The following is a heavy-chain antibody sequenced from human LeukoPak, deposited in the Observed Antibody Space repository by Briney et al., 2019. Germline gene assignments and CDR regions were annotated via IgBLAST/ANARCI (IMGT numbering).Heavy chain of an antibody. CDR3: ARGSYWFDP. Sequence: SETLSLTCTVSGGSISIHYWSWIRQPPGKGLEWIGYIYYSGSTNYNPCLKSRVTISVDTSKNQFSLKLSSVTAADTAVYYCARGSYWFDPLGQGTLVTVSS. CDR1: GGSISIHY. CDR2: IYYSGST. J-gene: IGHJ5*02. V-gene: IGHV4-59*11.